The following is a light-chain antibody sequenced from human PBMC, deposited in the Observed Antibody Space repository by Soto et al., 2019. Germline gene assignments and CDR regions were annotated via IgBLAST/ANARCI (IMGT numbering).Light chain of an antibody. V-gene: IGKV1-5*01. Sequence: DIQMTQSPSTLSASVGDTVNITCRASQRMSGWLAWHQQKPGKAPKLLIYDVSALKRGVPPRFSGSGSGTEVALTCRSGQPDDSETYYCHQYDGFSVTVGQGTKVDIK. CDR3: HQYDGFSVT. CDR2: DVS. J-gene: IGKJ1*01. CDR1: QRMSGW.